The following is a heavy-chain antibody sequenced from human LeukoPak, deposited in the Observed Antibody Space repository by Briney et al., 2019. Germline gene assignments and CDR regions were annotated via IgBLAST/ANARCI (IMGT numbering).Heavy chain of an antibody. J-gene: IGHJ6*02. Sequence: SGTLSLTCTVSGGSISSYYWRWIRQPAGKGLELIGRITTSGSTNYTPSLKSRVTMSVDTSKNQFSLKLSSVTAADTAVYYCARDGSTTSFSNFYYYYYGMDVWGQGTTVTVSS. CDR2: ITTSGST. CDR3: ARDGSTTSFSNFYYYYYGMDV. V-gene: IGHV4-4*07. CDR1: GGSISSYY. D-gene: IGHD3-10*01.